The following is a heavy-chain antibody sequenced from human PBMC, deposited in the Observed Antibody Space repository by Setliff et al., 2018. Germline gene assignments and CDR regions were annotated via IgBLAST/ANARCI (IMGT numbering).Heavy chain of an antibody. V-gene: IGHV4-38-2*02. CDR2: IGHTGSI. CDR3: ARDLGHGGDSDY. D-gene: IGHD2-21*02. CDR1: GYSISSGYI. J-gene: IGHJ4*02. Sequence: PSETLSLTCTVSGYSISSGYIWGWIRQPPGKGLEWVGNIGHTGSINYNPSLKSRLTISRYTSKNQVSLKLNSVTATDTAVYYCARDLGHGGDSDYWGQGILVTVSS.